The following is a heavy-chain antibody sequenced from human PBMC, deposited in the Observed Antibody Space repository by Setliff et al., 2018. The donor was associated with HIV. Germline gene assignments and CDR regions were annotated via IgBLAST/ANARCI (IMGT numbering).Heavy chain of an antibody. CDR1: GFTFSSYA. Sequence: GGSLRLSCAASGFTFSSYAMSWVRQTPEKGLEWVSIITSGGSTYYADSANGRFIISRDNTQNTLYLQRNSLRAEDTAVYYCASPKDYGDFPPVGYFDYWGQGALVTVSS. V-gene: IGHV3-23*01. CDR3: ASPKDYGDFPPVGYFDY. CDR2: ITSGGST. J-gene: IGHJ4*02. D-gene: IGHD4-17*01.